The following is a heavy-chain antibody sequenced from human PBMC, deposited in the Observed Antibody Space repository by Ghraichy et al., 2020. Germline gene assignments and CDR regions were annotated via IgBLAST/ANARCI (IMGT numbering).Heavy chain of an antibody. CDR1: GGPMTGYY. J-gene: IGHJ6*02. D-gene: IGHD3-10*01. CDR3: ARVRSEGHEFYYYYGIDV. CDR2: MYYSGST. Sequence: GSLRLSCTVSGGPMTGYYWNWIRQSPGKELEWIGYMYYSGSTKYNPSLKRRVTVSIDTSKNQVSLKLTSMTAADTAVYYCARVRSEGHEFYYYYGIDVWRQGTSVTLSS. V-gene: IGHV4-59*01.